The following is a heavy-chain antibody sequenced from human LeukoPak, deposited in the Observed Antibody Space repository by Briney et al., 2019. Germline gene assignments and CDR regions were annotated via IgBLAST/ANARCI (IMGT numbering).Heavy chain of an antibody. CDR2: NYYSGST. D-gene: IGHD3-9*01. CDR3: ARRTILTGSDY. CDR1: GGSISSSSYY. Sequence: PSETLSPTCTVSGGSISSSSYYWDWIRQPPGKGLEWIGSNYYSGSTNYNPSLKSRVTISVDTSKNQFSLKMSSVTAADTAVYYCARRTILTGSDYWGQGTLVTVSS. V-gene: IGHV4-39*01. J-gene: IGHJ4*02.